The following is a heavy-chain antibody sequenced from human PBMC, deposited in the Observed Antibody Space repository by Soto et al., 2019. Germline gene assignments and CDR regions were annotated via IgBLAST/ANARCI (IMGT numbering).Heavy chain of an antibody. V-gene: IGHV1-3*01. CDR2: VYAGNDNT. CDR1: GYTFTNNV. J-gene: IGHJ4*02. Sequence: QVHLVQSGAEVKKPGASVKVSCKTSGYTFTNNVIHWVRQAPVQRVEWMGWVYAGNDNTKWSREFQGRLTLTKDTSATTAYMELSSLTSEDTAIYFCAREVPYGYSRFDYWGQGTLVTVSS. D-gene: IGHD5-18*01. CDR3: AREVPYGYSRFDY.